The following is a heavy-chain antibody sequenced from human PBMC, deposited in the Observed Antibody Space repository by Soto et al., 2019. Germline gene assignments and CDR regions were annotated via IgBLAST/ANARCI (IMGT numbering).Heavy chain of an antibody. D-gene: IGHD6-13*01. CDR1: GFTFSSYA. Sequence: PGGSLRLSCAASGFTFSSYAMHWVRQAPGKGLEWVAVISYDGSNKYYADSVKGRFTISRDNSKNTLYLQMNSLRAEDTAVYYCARDWLWYSSSWSLYFDYWGQGTLVTVSS. V-gene: IGHV3-30-3*01. CDR2: ISYDGSNK. J-gene: IGHJ4*02. CDR3: ARDWLWYSSSWSLYFDY.